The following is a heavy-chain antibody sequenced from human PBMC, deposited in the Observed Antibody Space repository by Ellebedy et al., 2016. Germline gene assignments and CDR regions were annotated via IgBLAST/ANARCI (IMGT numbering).Heavy chain of an antibody. CDR3: ATEKYSYGFGPNWFDP. CDR1: GYTLTELS. J-gene: IGHJ5*02. V-gene: IGHV1-24*01. D-gene: IGHD5-18*01. Sequence: ASVKVSCKVSGYTLTELSMHWVRQSPGKGLEWMGGFDPEDDKTIYAQKFQGRVTMTEGTSTDTAYMELSSLRSEDTAVYYCATEKYSYGFGPNWFDPWGQGTLVTVSS. CDR2: FDPEDDKT.